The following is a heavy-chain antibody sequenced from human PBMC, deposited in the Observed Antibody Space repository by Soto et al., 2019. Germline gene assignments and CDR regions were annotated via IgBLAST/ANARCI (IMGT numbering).Heavy chain of an antibody. J-gene: IGHJ6*02. V-gene: IGHV4-4*07. CDR3: ARPMYYYDNYYYYGMDV. D-gene: IGHD3-22*01. CDR2: IFPNGNT. Sequence: SETLSLTCTVSRGYVNTFHWSWVRQPAGKGLEWIGRIFPNGNTDYSPSLKSRVTLSVDTSKNQISLNLTSVTAADMAVYYCARPMYYYDNYYYYGMDVWGQGTTVTVSS. CDR1: RGYVNTFH.